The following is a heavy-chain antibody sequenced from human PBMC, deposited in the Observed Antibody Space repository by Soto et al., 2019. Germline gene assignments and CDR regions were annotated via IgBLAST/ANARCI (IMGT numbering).Heavy chain of an antibody. D-gene: IGHD6-13*01. Sequence: EVQLVESGGGLVKPGGSLRLSCAASGFTFSSYSMNWVRQAPGKGLEWVSSISSSSSYIYYADSVKGRFTISRDNDKNSLYLQMNSLRAEDTAVYYCARGAAAGTPGFDYWGQGTLVTVSS. CDR1: GFTFSSYS. CDR2: ISSSSSYI. J-gene: IGHJ4*02. CDR3: ARGAAAGTPGFDY. V-gene: IGHV3-21*01.